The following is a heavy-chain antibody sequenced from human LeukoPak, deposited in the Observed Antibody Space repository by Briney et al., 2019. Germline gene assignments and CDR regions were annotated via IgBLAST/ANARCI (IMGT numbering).Heavy chain of an antibody. CDR3: ARGLTWGAFDY. Sequence: SVKVSCKASGGTFSSYAISWVRQAPGQGLEWMGRIIPILGIANYAQKFQGRVTITADKSTSTAYMELSSLRSEDTAVYYCARGLTWGAFDYWGQGTLVTVSS. CDR1: GGTFSSYA. V-gene: IGHV1-69*04. D-gene: IGHD3-16*01. J-gene: IGHJ4*02. CDR2: IIPILGIA.